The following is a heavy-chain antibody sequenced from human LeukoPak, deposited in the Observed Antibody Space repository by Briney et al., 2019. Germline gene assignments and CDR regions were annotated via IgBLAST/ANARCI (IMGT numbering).Heavy chain of an antibody. D-gene: IGHD6-13*01. CDR2: ISSSSSYI. CDR3: ARDSEYSSSYLDY. J-gene: IGHJ4*02. CDR1: AFTFSSYW. Sequence: GGSLRLSCEASAFTFSSYWMSWVRQAPGKGLEWVSSISSSSSYIYYADSVKGRFTISRDNAKNSLYLQMNSLRAEDTAVYYCARDSEYSSSYLDYWGQGTLVTVSS. V-gene: IGHV3-21*01.